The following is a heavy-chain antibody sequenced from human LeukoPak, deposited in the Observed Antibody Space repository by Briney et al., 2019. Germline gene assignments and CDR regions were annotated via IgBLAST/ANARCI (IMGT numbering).Heavy chain of an antibody. CDR1: GFTFSSYW. CDR2: ISGSGENT. V-gene: IGHV3-23*01. Sequence: GGSLRLSCAASGFTFSSYWMSWVRQAPGKGLEWVSSISGSGENTYYADSVKGRFTVSRDNSKNTLYLQMNSLRAEDTAVYYCANEASGYYDFWSGYSYYFDYWGQGTLVTVSS. J-gene: IGHJ4*02. CDR3: ANEASGYYDFWSGYSYYFDY. D-gene: IGHD3-3*01.